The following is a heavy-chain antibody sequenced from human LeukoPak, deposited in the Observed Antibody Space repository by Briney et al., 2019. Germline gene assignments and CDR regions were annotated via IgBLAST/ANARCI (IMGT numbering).Heavy chain of an antibody. CDR1: GFTFSSYG. CDR3: AREETTVTTLDAFDI. Sequence: GGSLRLSCAASGFTFSSYGMHWVRQAPGKGLEWVAVISSDGSNKYYADSVKGRFTISRDNSKNTLYLQMNSLRAEDTAVYYCAREETTVTTLDAFDIWGQGTMVTVSS. D-gene: IGHD4-17*01. CDR2: ISSDGSNK. J-gene: IGHJ3*02. V-gene: IGHV3-30*03.